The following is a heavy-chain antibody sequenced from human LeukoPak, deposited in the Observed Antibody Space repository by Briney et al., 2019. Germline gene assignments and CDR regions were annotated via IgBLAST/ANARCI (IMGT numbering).Heavy chain of an antibody. CDR2: MYNSVNT. CDR3: ARVRDDNDIDY. Sequence: SETLSLTCTVSGDSISGYYWSWIRQPPGKGLEWIGYMYNSVNTKYNPSLKSRVTISGDTSKNQFSLKLSSVTAADTAVYYCARVRDDNDIDYWGQGTLVTVSS. V-gene: IGHV4-59*08. CDR1: GDSISGYY. D-gene: IGHD5-24*01. J-gene: IGHJ4*02.